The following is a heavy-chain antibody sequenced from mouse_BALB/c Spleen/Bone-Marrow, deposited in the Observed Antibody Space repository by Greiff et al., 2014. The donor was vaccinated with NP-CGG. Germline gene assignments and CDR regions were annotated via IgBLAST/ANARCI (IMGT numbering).Heavy chain of an antibody. CDR2: IDPENGDT. CDR3: NEGYGNYGY. J-gene: IGHJ2*01. Sequence: VQLKHSGAGLVRSGASVKLSCTASGFNIKDYYMHWVKQRPEQGLEWIGWIDPENGDTEYAPKFQGKATMTADTYSNTAYLQLNSLTSEDTAIYYCNEGYGNYGYWGQGTTLTVSS. D-gene: IGHD2-10*02. V-gene: IGHV14-4*02. CDR1: GFNIKDYY.